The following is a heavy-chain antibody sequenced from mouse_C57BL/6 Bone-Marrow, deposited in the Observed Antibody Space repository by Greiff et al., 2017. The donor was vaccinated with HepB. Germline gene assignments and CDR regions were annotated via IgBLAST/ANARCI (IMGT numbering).Heavy chain of an antibody. V-gene: IGHV3-8*01. J-gene: IGHJ3*01. CDR1: GYSITSDY. Sequence: EVKLVESGPGLAKPSQTLSLTCSVTGYSITSDYWNWIRKFPGNKLEYMGYISYSGSTYYNPSLKSRISITRDTSKNQYYLQLNSVTTEDTATYYCARASSGYPAWFAYWGQGTLVTVSA. CDR3: ARASSGYPAWFAY. D-gene: IGHD3-2*02. CDR2: ISYSGST.